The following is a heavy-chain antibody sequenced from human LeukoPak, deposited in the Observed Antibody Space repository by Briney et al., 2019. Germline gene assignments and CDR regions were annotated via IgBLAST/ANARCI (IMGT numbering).Heavy chain of an antibody. CDR2: IKPDGSEK. V-gene: IGHV3-7*01. D-gene: IGHD2-2*01. CDR1: GFTFSSYW. J-gene: IGHJ4*02. CDR3: ARGGSTQVPY. Sequence: GGSLRLSCAASGFTFSSYWMSWVRQAPGKGLEWVANIKPDGSEKSYVDSVKGRFTISRDNAKNSLYLQMNSLRADDTAVYYCARGGSTQVPYWGQGTLVTVSS.